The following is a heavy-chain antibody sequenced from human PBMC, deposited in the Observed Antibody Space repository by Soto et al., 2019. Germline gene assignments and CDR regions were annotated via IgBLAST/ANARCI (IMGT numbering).Heavy chain of an antibody. CDR1: GFTFSSYA. V-gene: IGHV3-23*01. Sequence: EVQLLESGGGLVQPGGSLRLSCAASGFTFSSYAMNWVRQAPGKGREWVSAISGSGGTTYYADSVKGRFTISRDNSKNTLYLQMNRLRAEDTAVYYCAKYFITLVRDDAFDIWGQGTMVTVSS. D-gene: IGHD3-10*01. CDR2: ISGSGGTT. J-gene: IGHJ3*02. CDR3: AKYFITLVRDDAFDI.